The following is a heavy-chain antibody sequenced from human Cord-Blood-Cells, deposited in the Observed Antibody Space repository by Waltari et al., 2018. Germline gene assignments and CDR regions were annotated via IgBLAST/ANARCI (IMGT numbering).Heavy chain of an antibody. CDR1: GFTFSSYA. D-gene: IGHD6-25*01. CDR3: AKDRAAGSYFDY. V-gene: IGHV3-23*01. Sequence: EVQLLESGGGLVQPGGSLRLSCAASGFTFSSYAMSWVRQARGKGVEWVSASSGSGGSTYYADSVKGRFTISRDKSKNTLYLQMNSLRAEDTAVYYCAKDRAAGSYFDYWGQGTLVTVSS. J-gene: IGHJ4*02. CDR2: SSGSGGST.